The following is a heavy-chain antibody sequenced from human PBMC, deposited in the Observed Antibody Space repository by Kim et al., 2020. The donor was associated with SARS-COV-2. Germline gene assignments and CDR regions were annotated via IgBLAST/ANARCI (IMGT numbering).Heavy chain of an antibody. V-gene: IGHV4-39*07. Sequence: NPSLESRLTISVDTSKKQFSLKLNSVTAADTAVYYCAKSGSYFTSYYFDSWGQGTLVTVSS. D-gene: IGHD1-26*01. CDR3: AKSGSYFTSYYFDS. J-gene: IGHJ4*02.